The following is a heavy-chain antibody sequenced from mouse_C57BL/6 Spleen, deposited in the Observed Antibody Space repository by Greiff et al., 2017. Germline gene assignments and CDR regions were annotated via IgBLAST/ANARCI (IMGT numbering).Heavy chain of an antibody. CDR1: GYTFTSYW. Sequence: QVQLQQPGAELVRPGSSVKLSCKASGYTFTSYWMHWVKQRPIQGLEWIGNIDPSASETHYNQKFKDKATLTVDKSSSTAYMQLSSLTSEDSAVYYCAREVPSYGSSSGYFDYWGQGTTLTVSS. CDR3: AREVPSYGSSSGYFDY. CDR2: IDPSASET. D-gene: IGHD1-1*01. V-gene: IGHV1-52*01. J-gene: IGHJ2*01.